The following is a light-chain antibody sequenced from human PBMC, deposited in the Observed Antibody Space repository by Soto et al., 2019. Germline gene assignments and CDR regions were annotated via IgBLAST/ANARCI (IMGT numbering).Light chain of an antibody. Sequence: EIVLTQSPGTLSLSPGERATLSCRASQSVSSSYLAWYQQKPGQAPRLLIYGASSRATGIPDRFSGSGSGTYFTLTIIRLEPEDFAVYYCQQYGRSPRTFGQGTKVEIK. CDR3: QQYGRSPRT. V-gene: IGKV3-20*01. CDR1: QSVSSSY. CDR2: GAS. J-gene: IGKJ1*01.